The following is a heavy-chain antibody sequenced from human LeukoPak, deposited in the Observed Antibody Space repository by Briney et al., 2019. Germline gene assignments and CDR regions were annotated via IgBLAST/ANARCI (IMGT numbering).Heavy chain of an antibody. CDR2: IYTSGST. Sequence: PSETLSLTCTVSGGSISSYYWSWIRQPAGKGLEWIGRIYTSGSTNYNPSLKSRVTMSVDTSKNQFSLKLSSVTAADTAVYYCARGSSDRSSGYYFDYWGQGTLVTVSS. D-gene: IGHD2-2*01. V-gene: IGHV4-4*07. CDR1: GGSISSYY. J-gene: IGHJ4*02. CDR3: ARGSSDRSSGYYFDY.